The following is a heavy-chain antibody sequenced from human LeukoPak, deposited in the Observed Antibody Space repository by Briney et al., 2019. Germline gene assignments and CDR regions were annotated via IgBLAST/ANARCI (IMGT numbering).Heavy chain of an antibody. D-gene: IGHD6-19*01. CDR2: IWYDGSNK. CDR1: GFTFSSYG. J-gene: IGHJ4*02. Sequence: GGSLRLSCAASGFTFSSYGMHWVRQAPGKGPEWVAVIWYDGSNKYYADSVKGRFTISRDNSKNTLYLQMNSLRAEDTAVYYCASSYGYSRGWQQSPFDYGGQGTLVTVPS. CDR3: ASSYGYSRGWQQSPFDY. V-gene: IGHV3-33*08.